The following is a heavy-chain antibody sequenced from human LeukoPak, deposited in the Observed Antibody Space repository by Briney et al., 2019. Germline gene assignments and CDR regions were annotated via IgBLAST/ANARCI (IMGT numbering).Heavy chain of an antibody. D-gene: IGHD6-19*01. Sequence: SETLSLTCAVYGGSFSGYYWSWIRQPPGKGLEWIGEINHSGSTNYNPSLKSRVTISVDTSKNQFSLKLSSVTAADTAVYYCARRFRVAGIRYWGQGTLVTVSS. CDR3: ARRFRVAGIRY. CDR1: GGSFSGYY. J-gene: IGHJ4*02. CDR2: INHSGST. V-gene: IGHV4-34*01.